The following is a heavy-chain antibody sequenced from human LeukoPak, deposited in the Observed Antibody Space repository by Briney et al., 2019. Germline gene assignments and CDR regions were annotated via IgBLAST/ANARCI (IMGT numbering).Heavy chain of an antibody. CDR2: ISYDGRSI. CDR3: AKGPLRGTAAAIDY. V-gene: IGHV3-30*18. J-gene: IGHJ4*02. CDR1: GFTFNNYG. Sequence: GGSLRLSCAASGFTFNNYGMHWVRQAPGKGLEWVAVISYDGRSIHYPDSVKGRFTISRDISTDTLWLQMDSLRTEDTAVYYCAKGPLRGTAAAIDYWGQGTLVTVSS. D-gene: IGHD2-2*01.